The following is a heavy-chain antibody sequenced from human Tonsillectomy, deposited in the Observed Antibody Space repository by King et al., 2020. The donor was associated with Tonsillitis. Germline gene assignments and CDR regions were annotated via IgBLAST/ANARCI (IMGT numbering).Heavy chain of an antibody. D-gene: IGHD2-2*01. V-gene: IGHV3-9*01. CDR3: TKGETSDPDEYNYYGMDV. CDR1: GFTFDDYA. CDR2: ISWTSGSI. Sequence: VQLVESGGGLVQPGRSLRLSCAASGFTFDDYAMHWVRQAPGKGLEWVSGISWTSGSIAYADSVKGRFTISRDNGKNSLFLQMNSLRPEDSALYYCTKGETSDPDEYNYYGMDVWGQGTTVIVSS. J-gene: IGHJ6*02.